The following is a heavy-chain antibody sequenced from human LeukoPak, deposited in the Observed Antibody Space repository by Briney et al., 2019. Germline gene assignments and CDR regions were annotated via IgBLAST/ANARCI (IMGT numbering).Heavy chain of an antibody. Sequence: GESLKISCKGSGYSFTSYWIGWVRQMPGKGLEWMGIIYPGDSDTRYSPSFQGQVTISADKSISTAYLQWSSLKASDTAMYYCAGLRLSGSGYYSSAGYWGQGTLVTVSS. J-gene: IGHJ4*02. D-gene: IGHD3-22*01. CDR2: IYPGDSDT. V-gene: IGHV5-51*01. CDR3: AGLRLSGSGYYSSAGY. CDR1: GYSFTSYW.